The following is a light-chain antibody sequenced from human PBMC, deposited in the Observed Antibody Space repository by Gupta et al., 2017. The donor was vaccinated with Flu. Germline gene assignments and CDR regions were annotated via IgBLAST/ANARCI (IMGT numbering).Light chain of an antibody. CDR1: SGDVGSYNL. CDR3: CSYAGSTSYV. Sequence: QSALTQPASVSGSPGQPLTISCIGTSGDVGSYNLVSWYQQHPGKAPKDMSDENNKRPSGVLSRFSGSKSGNKGSLTSSGLQAEDEADYYCCSYAGSTSYVFGAGTKVTVL. CDR2: ENN. V-gene: IGLV2-23*01. J-gene: IGLJ1*01.